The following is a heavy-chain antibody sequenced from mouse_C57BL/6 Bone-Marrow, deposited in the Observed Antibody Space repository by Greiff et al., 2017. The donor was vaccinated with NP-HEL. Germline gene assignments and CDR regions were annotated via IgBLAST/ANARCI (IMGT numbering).Heavy chain of an antibody. V-gene: IGHV6-6*01. CDR3: TVPPLLRYLYFDY. CDR1: GFTFSDAW. D-gene: IGHD1-1*01. Sequence: EVKLVESGGGLVQPGGSMKLSCAASGFTFSDAWMDWVRQSPEKGLEWVAEIRNKANNHATYYAESVKGRFTISRDDSKSSVYLQMNSLRAEDTGIYYCTVPPLLRYLYFDYWGQGTTLTVSS. J-gene: IGHJ2*01. CDR2: IRNKANNHAT.